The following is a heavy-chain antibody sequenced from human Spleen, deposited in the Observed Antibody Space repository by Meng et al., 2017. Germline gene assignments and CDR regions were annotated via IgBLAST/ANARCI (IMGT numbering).Heavy chain of an antibody. Sequence: VQLQQSGPGLVTPSQTLSLTCAISGDSVSRNSVAWNWIRQSPSRGLEWRGRTYYRSKWYNDYAVSMKGRITINPDTSKNQFSLQLNSVTPEDTAVYYCARDDNWFDPWGQGTLVTVSS. CDR2: TYYRSKWYN. CDR3: ARDDNWFDP. V-gene: IGHV6-1*01. CDR1: GDSVSRNSVA. J-gene: IGHJ5*02.